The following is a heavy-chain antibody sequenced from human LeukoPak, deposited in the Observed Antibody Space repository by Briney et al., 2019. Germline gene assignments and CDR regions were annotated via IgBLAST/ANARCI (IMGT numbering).Heavy chain of an antibody. V-gene: IGHV3-21*01. D-gene: IGHD2-15*01. CDR3: ARVGGRSYSGAYLAI. CDR2: ISTSSSYI. CDR1: EFTFSNYP. Sequence: GGSLRLSCAASEFTFSNYPMHRVRQAPGKGLEWVSSISTSSSYIYYADLVKGRFTISRDNAKKSMFLQMNSLRGEDTAIYYCARVGGRSYSGAYLAIWGQGTLVAVSS. J-gene: IGHJ4*02.